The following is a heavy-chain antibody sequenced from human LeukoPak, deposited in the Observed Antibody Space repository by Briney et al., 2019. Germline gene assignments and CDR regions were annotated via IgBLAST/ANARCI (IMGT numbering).Heavy chain of an antibody. CDR2: INPNSGGT. Sequence: ASVKVSCRASGYTFTSYDINWVRQATGQGLEWMGWINPNSGGTNYAQKFQGRVTMTRDTSISTAYMELSRLRSDDTAVYYCARSPADVDTAMVTAPGYWGQGTLVTVSS. J-gene: IGHJ4*02. V-gene: IGHV1-2*02. CDR1: GYTFTSYD. D-gene: IGHD5-18*01. CDR3: ARSPADVDTAMVTAPGY.